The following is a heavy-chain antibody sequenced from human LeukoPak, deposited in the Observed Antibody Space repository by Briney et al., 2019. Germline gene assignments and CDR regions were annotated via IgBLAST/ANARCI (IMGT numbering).Heavy chain of an antibody. Sequence: GGSLRLSCAASGFTFSSYWMSWVRQAPGKGLEWVANIKQDGSEKYYVDSVKGRFTISRDNAKSSLYLQMNSLRAEDTAVYYCARDVRGGVRPYGMDVWGQGTTVTVSS. V-gene: IGHV3-7*01. CDR3: ARDVRGGVRPYGMDV. CDR1: GFTFSSYW. J-gene: IGHJ6*02. D-gene: IGHD3-10*01. CDR2: IKQDGSEK.